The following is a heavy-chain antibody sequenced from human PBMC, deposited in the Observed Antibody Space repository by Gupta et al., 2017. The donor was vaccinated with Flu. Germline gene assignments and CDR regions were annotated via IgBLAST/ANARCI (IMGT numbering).Heavy chain of an antibody. CDR2: IYTSGST. J-gene: IGHJ4*02. D-gene: IGHD2-2*02. Sequence: QVQLQESGPGLVKPSETLSLTCTVSGGSISSYYWSWIRQPAGKGLEWIGRIYTSGSTNYNPSLKSRVTMSVDTSKNQFSLKLSSVTAADTAVYYCARDRCSSTSCYTSYWGQGTLVTVSS. CDR1: GGSISSYY. CDR3: ARDRCSSTSCYTSY. V-gene: IGHV4-4*07.